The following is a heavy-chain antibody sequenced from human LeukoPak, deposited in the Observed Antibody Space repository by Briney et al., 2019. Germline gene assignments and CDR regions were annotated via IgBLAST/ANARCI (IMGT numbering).Heavy chain of an antibody. J-gene: IGHJ4*02. CDR3: ARALASGATY. V-gene: IGHV3-74*01. CDR2: INSDGSST. D-gene: IGHD6-13*01. CDR1: GFTFSSHW. Sequence: PGGSLRLSCEASGFTFSSHWMHWVRQAPGKGLVWVSRINSDGSSTSYADSVKGRFTISRDNAKNTVDLQMNSLRAEDSAEYYCARALASGATYWGQGTLVTVSS.